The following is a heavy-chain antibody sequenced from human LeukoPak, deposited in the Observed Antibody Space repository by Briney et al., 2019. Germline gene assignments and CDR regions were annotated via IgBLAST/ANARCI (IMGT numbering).Heavy chain of an antibody. V-gene: IGHV3-30*04. Sequence: GGSLRLSCVPSTFTFSNSVMHWVRQAPGKGLEWVSGISIDGNGKYYADSVRGRITISRDNSKNTLYLEMNSLSAEDTVVYYCAKEVRTSGRAGIFGYWGQGTLVTVSS. CDR2: ISIDGNGK. CDR3: AKEVRTSGRAGIFGY. J-gene: IGHJ4*02. D-gene: IGHD2-2*01. CDR1: TFTFSNSV.